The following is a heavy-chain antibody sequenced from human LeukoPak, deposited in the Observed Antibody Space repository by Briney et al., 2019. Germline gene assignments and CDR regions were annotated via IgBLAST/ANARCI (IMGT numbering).Heavy chain of an antibody. V-gene: IGHV3-23*01. CDR1: GFTFSSYA. D-gene: IGHD1-26*01. CDR2: ISGSGGST. CDR3: AKVFGSYRIHDAFDI. J-gene: IGHJ3*02. Sequence: PGGSLRLSCAASGFTFSSYAMSWVRQAPGKGLEWVSGISGSGGSTYYADSVKGRFTISRDNSKNTLYLQMNSLRAEDMALYYCAKVFGSYRIHDAFDIWGQGTMVTVSS.